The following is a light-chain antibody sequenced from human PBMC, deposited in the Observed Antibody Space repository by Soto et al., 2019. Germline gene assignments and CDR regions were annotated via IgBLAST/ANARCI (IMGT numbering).Light chain of an antibody. J-gene: IGLJ3*02. V-gene: IGLV2-14*01. Sequence: QSALTQPPSASGSPGQSVTISCTGTSSDVGGYNYVSWYQQHPGKAPKLMIYEVNNRPSGVSNRFSGSKSANTASLTISGLQADDEADYYCSSFTSSSTQVFGGGTKLTVL. CDR3: SSFTSSSTQV. CDR1: SSDVGGYNY. CDR2: EVN.